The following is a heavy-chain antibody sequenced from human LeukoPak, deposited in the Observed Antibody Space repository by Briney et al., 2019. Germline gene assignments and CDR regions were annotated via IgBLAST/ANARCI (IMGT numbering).Heavy chain of an antibody. D-gene: IGHD1-26*01. CDR2: IWHDGSKQ. CDR1: GFTFSHYG. Sequence: GGSLRLSCAGSGFTFSHYGIYWVRQAPGKGLESVAAIWHDGSKQLYRDAVKGRFTISRDDSKNTVFLQMNSLRAEDTAVYYCARDDGSYPRGMDVWGQGTTVTVSS. J-gene: IGHJ6*02. CDR3: ARDDGSYPRGMDV. V-gene: IGHV3-33*01.